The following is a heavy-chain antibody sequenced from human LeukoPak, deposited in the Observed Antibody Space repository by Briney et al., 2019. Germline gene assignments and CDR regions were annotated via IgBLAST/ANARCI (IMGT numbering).Heavy chain of an antibody. V-gene: IGHV3-48*04. CDR1: GFTFSSYS. J-gene: IGHJ4*02. CDR2: ISSSSSTI. CDR3: ARSPPRAYYYDSSGYFYDY. D-gene: IGHD3-22*01. Sequence: GGSLRLSCAASGFTFSSYSMNWVRQAPGKGLEWVSYISSSSSTIYYADSVKGRFTISRDNAKNSLYLQMNSLRAEDTAVYYCARSPPRAYYYDSSGYFYDYWGQGTLVTVSS.